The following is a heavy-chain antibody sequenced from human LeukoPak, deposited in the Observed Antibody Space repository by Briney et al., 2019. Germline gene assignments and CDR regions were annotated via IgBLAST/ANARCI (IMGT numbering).Heavy chain of an antibody. Sequence: SETLSLTCGVSGYSISSGYYWGWIRQPPGKGLEWIGSIYHSGSTYYKPSLKSRVTISVDTSKNHFSLMPNSVTAADTAVYFCAREDYDSSGYYRPYWGQGTLVTVAS. V-gene: IGHV4-38-2*02. CDR2: IYHSGST. CDR3: AREDYDSSGYYRPY. CDR1: GYSISSGYY. D-gene: IGHD3-22*01. J-gene: IGHJ4*02.